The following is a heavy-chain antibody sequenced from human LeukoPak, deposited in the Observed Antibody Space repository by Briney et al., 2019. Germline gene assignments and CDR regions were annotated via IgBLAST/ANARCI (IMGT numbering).Heavy chain of an antibody. CDR1: GYTFTSYD. V-gene: IGHV1-8*01. CDR2: MNPNSGNT. D-gene: IGHD3-9*01. J-gene: IGHJ3*02. CDR3: ARARGWLGAFDI. Sequence: ASVKVSCKASGYTFTSYDINWVRQATGQGLEWMGWMNPNSGNTGYAQKFQGRVTMTRNTSISTAYMELSSLRSEDTAVYYCARARGWLGAFDIWGQGTMVTVSS.